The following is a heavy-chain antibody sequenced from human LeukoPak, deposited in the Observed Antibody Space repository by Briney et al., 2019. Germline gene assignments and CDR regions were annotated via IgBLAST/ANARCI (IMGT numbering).Heavy chain of an antibody. CDR2: INIDGSST. CDR3: ARVRRDSSGYYF. V-gene: IGHV3-74*01. D-gene: IGHD3-22*01. J-gene: IGHJ4*02. Sequence: GGSLRLSCAASGFTFISYWMHWVRQAPGKGLVWVSRINIDGSSTSYADSVKGRFTISRDKDKNTLYLQMNSLRAEDPAVYYCARVRRDSSGYYFWGQGTLVTVSS. CDR1: GFTFISYW.